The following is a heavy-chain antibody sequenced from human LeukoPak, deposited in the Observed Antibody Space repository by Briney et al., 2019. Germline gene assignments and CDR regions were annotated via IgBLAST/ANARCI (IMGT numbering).Heavy chain of an antibody. J-gene: IGHJ4*02. CDR3: ARDGSSGWYWVDY. Sequence: GGSLRLSCAASGFAFSTYGMHWVRQAPGKGLEWVAVIWYDGSNRYYADSVKGRFTISRDNSKNTLYLQMNSLRAEDTAVYYCARDGSSGWYWVDYWGQGTLVTVSS. CDR1: GFAFSTYG. D-gene: IGHD6-19*01. V-gene: IGHV3-33*01. CDR2: IWYDGSNR.